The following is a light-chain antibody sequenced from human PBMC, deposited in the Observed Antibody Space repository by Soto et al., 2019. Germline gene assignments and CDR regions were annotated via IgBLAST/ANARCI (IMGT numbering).Light chain of an antibody. V-gene: IGKV1-39*01. J-gene: IGKJ1*01. CDR2: GAS. CDR1: LPITTY. Sequence: DIQMTQSPSSLSASVGDRVTITCRASLPITTYLNWFQQKPGKAPKLLSYGASTLQTGVPSRFNGGGSGTDFTLIISSLQPEDFGTYYCQQNYNSRWTFGQGTEIEI. CDR3: QQNYNSRWT.